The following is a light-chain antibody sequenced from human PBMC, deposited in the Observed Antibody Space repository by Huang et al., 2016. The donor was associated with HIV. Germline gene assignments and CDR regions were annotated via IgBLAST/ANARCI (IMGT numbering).Light chain of an antibody. CDR1: QSVDSN. CDR3: QQYNNWPPWT. V-gene: IGKV3-15*01. J-gene: IGKJ1*01. CDR2: GAS. Sequence: EIVMTQSPATLSVSPGERATLACKASQSVDSNLAWYQQKPGQAPRLLIYGASTRAIGVAARFSGSGSGTNFTLTISSLQSEDFAVYYCQQYNNWPPWTFGQGTKVEIK.